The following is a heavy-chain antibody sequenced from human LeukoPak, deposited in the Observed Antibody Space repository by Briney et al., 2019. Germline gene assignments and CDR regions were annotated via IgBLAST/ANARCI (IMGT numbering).Heavy chain of an antibody. CDR3: AKGLVGATLNFDY. V-gene: IGHV3-23*01. J-gene: IGHJ4*02. Sequence: SGGSLRLSCAASGFTFSSYGMSWVRQAPGKGLEWVSAISGSGGSTYYADSVKGRFTISRDNSKNTLYLQMNSLRAEDTAVYYCAKGLVGATLNFDYWGQGTLVTVSS. D-gene: IGHD1-26*01. CDR2: ISGSGGST. CDR1: GFTFSSYG.